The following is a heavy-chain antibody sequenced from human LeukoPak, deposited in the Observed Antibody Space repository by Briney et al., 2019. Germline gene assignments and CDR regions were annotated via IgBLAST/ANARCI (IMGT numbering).Heavy chain of an antibody. V-gene: IGHV1-8*02. J-gene: IGHJ4*02. Sequence: ASVKVSCKASGYTFTSYDINWVRQATGQGLEWMGWMNPNSGNTGYAQKFQGRVTMTRDTSISTAYMELSRLRSDDTAVYYCARGGRGQLSYLTFYWGQGTLVTVSS. CDR1: GYTFTSYD. CDR3: ARGGRGQLSYLTFY. CDR2: MNPNSGNT. D-gene: IGHD3-10*01.